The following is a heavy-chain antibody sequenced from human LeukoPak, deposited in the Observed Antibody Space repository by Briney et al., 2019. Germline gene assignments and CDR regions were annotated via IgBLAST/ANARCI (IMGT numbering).Heavy chain of an antibody. CDR2: MNPKSGNT. CDR3: ARRSDDYDSSAYYH. CDR1: GYTFTSYD. Sequence: ASVKVSCKASGYTFTSYDINWVRQATGQGLEWMGWMNPKSGNTGPAQKFQGRVTMTRDTAIRTAYMELSSLTSEDTAVYYCARRSDDYDSSAYYHWGQGTLVTVSS. V-gene: IGHV1-8*01. D-gene: IGHD3-22*01. J-gene: IGHJ4*02.